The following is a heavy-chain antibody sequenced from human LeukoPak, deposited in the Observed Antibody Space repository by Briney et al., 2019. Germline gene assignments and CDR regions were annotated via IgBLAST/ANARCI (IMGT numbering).Heavy chain of an antibody. J-gene: IGHJ5*02. D-gene: IGHD2-2*01. Sequence: PSETLSLTCAVYGGSFSGYYWSWIRQPPGKGLEWIGEINHGGSTNYNPSLKSRVTISVDTSKNQFSLKLSSVTAADTAVYYCARGQEPDCSSTSCPSWFDPWGQGTLVTVSS. CDR3: ARGQEPDCSSTSCPSWFDP. V-gene: IGHV4-34*01. CDR1: GGSFSGYY. CDR2: INHGGST.